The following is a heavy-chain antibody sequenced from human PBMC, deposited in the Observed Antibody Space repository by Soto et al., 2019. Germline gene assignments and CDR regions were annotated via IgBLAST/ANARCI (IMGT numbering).Heavy chain of an antibody. CDR1: GFTFSRSA. J-gene: IGHJ4*02. CDR3: TTRGRSYDILTGYPKSYFFDY. D-gene: IGHD3-9*01. Sequence: GGSLRLSCAASGFTFSRSAMHWVRQAPGKGLEWMAVISFDGSDKYYADSLKGRFTISRDNSKNTLFLQMNSLRAEDTAVYYCTTRGRSYDILTGYPKSYFFDYWGQGTLVTVSS. V-gene: IGHV3-30*04. CDR2: ISFDGSDK.